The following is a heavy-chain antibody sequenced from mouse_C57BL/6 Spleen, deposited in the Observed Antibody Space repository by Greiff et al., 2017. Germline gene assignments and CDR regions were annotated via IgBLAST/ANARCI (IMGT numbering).Heavy chain of an antibody. Sequence: DVQLVESEGGLVQPGSSMKLSCTASGFTFSDYYMAWVRQVPEKGLEWVANINYDGSSTYYLDSLKSRFIISRDNAKNILYLQMSSLKSEDTATYYCARDRIRSLDYWGQGTTLTVSS. V-gene: IGHV5-16*01. J-gene: IGHJ2*01. CDR1: GFTFSDYY. CDR2: INYDGSST. CDR3: ARDRIRSLDY.